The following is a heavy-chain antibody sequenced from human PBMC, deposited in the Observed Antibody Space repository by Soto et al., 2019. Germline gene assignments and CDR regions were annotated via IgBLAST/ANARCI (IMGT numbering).Heavy chain of an antibody. CDR3: ARDHGGGGLTLQY. CDR2: ISNSGRIT. D-gene: IGHD3-16*01. Sequence: DLEESGGGLVKPGGSLRLSCTASGFIFSDYYMSWIRQAPGKGLEWVSDISNSGRITHHADSVEGRFTIYRDNAKDSLYLQMHMPGPEESAIYYCARDHGGGGLTLQYWGQGTLVTVSS. J-gene: IGHJ4*02. CDR1: GFIFSDYY. V-gene: IGHV3-11*01.